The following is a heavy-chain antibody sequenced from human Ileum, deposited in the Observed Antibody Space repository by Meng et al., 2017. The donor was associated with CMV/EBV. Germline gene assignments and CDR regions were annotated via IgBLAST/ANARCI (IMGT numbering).Heavy chain of an antibody. D-gene: IGHD2-15*01. CDR1: GFTFNNYW. CDR2: IKEDGSEK. CDR3: ARDPGLLAN. V-gene: IGHV3-7*01. J-gene: IGHJ4*02. Sequence: GGSLRLSCAASGFTFNNYWMTWVRQAPGKGLEWVANIKEDGSEKYYVNSVKGRFTISRDNAKKSLVLQMNSLRADDTAVYYCARDPGLLANWGQGTLVTVSS.